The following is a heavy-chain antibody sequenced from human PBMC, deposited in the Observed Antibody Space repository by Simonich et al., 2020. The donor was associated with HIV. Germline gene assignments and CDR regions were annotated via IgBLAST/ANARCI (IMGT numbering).Heavy chain of an antibody. Sequence: QEQLQQWGAGLLKPSETLSLTCAVYVGSFTPYYWTWIRQPPGKGLEWIGDINHSKYTNYTPYLKSRLTISIDTSKNQFSLKLTSVTAADTAIYYCARGRKITGTYRWFDPWGQGTLVTVSS. D-gene: IGHD1-7*01. CDR1: VGSFTPYY. CDR3: ARGRKITGTYRWFDP. CDR2: INHSKYT. J-gene: IGHJ5*02. V-gene: IGHV4-34*01.